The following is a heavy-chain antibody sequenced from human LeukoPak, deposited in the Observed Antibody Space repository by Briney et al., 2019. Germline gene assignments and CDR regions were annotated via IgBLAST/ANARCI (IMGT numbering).Heavy chain of an antibody. D-gene: IGHD3-10*01. J-gene: IGHJ4*02. V-gene: IGHV3-23*01. CDR3: AKDRGIISDY. CDR2: ISGSGDST. CDR1: GFTFSSYA. Sequence: PGGSLRLSRAASGFTFSSYAMSWVRQAPGKGLEWVSAISGSGDSTYYADSVKGRFTISRDNSKNTLYLQMNSLRAEDTAVYYCAKDRGIISDYWGQGTLVTVSS.